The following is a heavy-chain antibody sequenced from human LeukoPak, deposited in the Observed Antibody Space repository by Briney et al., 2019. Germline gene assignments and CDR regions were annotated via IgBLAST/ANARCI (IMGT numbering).Heavy chain of an antibody. CDR3: ARAAYSSTWYSRYFDL. D-gene: IGHD6-13*01. Sequence: GGSLRLSCAASGFTFSSYAMSWVRQAPGKGLEWVSAISGSGGSTYYADSVKGRFTISRDNAKNTLYLQMNSLRAGDTAVYYCARAAYSSTWYSRYFDLWGRGTLVTVSS. CDR1: GFTFSSYA. CDR2: ISGSGGST. V-gene: IGHV3-23*01. J-gene: IGHJ2*01.